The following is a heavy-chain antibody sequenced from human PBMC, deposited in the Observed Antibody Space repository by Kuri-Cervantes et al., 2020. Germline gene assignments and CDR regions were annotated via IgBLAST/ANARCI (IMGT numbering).Heavy chain of an antibody. V-gene: IGHV3-74*01. Sequence: GESLKISCAASGFTFSSYWMHWVRQAPGKGLVWVSRINSDGSSTSYADSVRGRFTISRDNAKNTLYLQMNSLRAEDTAVYYCARASADGGYDYWGQGTLVTVSS. CDR2: INSDGSST. CDR3: ARASADGGYDY. CDR1: GFTFSSYW. D-gene: IGHD5-12*01. J-gene: IGHJ4*02.